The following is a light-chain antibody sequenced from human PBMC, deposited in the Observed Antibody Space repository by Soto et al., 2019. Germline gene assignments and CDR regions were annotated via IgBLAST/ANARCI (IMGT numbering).Light chain of an antibody. CDR2: GAS. CDR1: QSVSSSY. V-gene: IGKV3-20*01. Sequence: IGLTQSPGTLSLSPGERATLSCRASQSVSSSYLAWYQQKPGQAPRLLIYGASSRATGIPDRFSGSGSGTDFTLTISRLEAEDFVVYCCQQYDKSPFTFGQGTRLEIK. J-gene: IGKJ5*01. CDR3: QQYDKSPFT.